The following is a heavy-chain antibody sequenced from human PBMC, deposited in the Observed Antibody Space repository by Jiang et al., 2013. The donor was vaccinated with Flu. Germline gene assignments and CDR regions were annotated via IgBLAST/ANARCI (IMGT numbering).Heavy chain of an antibody. CDR2: IYSSGST. CDR1: GGSISTSNHY. CDR3: ARNNAFYSGSYSGGVAYGMDV. J-gene: IGHJ6*02. D-gene: IGHD1-26*01. Sequence: GLVKPSETLSLTCTVSGGSISTSNHYWGWIRQPPGKGLEWIGNIYSSGSTCYNASLKSRVTISVDTSKNHFSLKLSSVTAADTAVYYCARNNAFYSGSYSGGVAYGMDVWGQGTTVTVSS. V-gene: IGHV4-39*02.